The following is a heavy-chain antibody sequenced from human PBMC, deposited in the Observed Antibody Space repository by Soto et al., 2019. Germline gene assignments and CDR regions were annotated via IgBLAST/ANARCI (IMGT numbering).Heavy chain of an antibody. V-gene: IGHV3-30-3*01. Sequence: PGGSLRLSCAASGFTFSSYAMHWVRQAPGKGLEWVAVISYDGSNKYYADSVKGRFTISRDNSKNTLYLQMNSLRAEDTAVYYCARGVLVPGPDAFDIRAQRTIVPVS. CDR3: ARGVLVPGPDAFDI. D-gene: IGHD2-2*01. CDR2: ISYDGSNK. CDR1: GFTFSSYA. J-gene: IGHJ3*02.